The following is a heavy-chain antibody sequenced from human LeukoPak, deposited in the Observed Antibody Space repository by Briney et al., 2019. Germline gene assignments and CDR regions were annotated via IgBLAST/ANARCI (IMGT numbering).Heavy chain of an antibody. D-gene: IGHD1-26*01. CDR2: IYSGGST. CDR3: ARDRSGSYWAWDY. CDR1: GFTVSSNY. Sequence: GGSLRLSCAASGFTVSSNYMSWVRQAPGKGLEWVSVIYSGGSTYYADSVKGRFTISRDNSKNTLYLQMNSLRAEDTAVYYCARDRSGSYWAWDYWGQGTLDTVSS. V-gene: IGHV3-66*01. J-gene: IGHJ4*02.